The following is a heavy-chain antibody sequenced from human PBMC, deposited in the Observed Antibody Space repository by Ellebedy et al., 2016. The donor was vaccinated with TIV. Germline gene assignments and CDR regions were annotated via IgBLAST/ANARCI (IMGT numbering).Heavy chain of an antibody. CDR3: ARGDYGDWTTYYFDY. CDR2: ISVYNGNT. V-gene: IGHV1-18*01. D-gene: IGHD4-17*01. Sequence: AASVKVSCKASGYTFTSYGISWVRQAPGQGLEWMGWISVYNGNTNYAQKLQGRVTMTTDTSTSTAYMELRSLRSDDTAVYYCARGDYGDWTTYYFDYWGQGTLVTISS. CDR1: GYTFTSYG. J-gene: IGHJ4*02.